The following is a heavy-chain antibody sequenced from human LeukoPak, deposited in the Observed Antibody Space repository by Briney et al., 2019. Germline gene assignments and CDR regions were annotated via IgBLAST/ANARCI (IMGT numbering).Heavy chain of an antibody. D-gene: IGHD6-13*01. CDR3: ARAPIAAAGTWFDY. CDR2: INEDGSIT. CDR1: GFTFRTYW. Sequence: GGSLRLSCAVSGFTFRTYWMHWVRQVPGEGLVWVSRINEDGSITNYADSVKGRFSISRDNAKNTLYLQMNSLRAEDTAVYYCARAPIAAAGTWFDYWGQGTLVTVSS. J-gene: IGHJ4*02. V-gene: IGHV3-74*01.